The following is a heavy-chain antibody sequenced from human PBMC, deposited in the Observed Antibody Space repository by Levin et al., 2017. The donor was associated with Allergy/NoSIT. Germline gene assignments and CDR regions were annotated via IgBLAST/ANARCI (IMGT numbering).Heavy chain of an antibody. V-gene: IGHV3-30*18. CDR2: ISYDGSNK. Sequence: PGGSLRLSCAASGFTFSSYGMHWVRQAPGKGLEWVAVISYDGSNKYYADSVKGRFTISRDNSKNTLYLQMNSLRAEDTAVYYCAKAPVADYYDFWSGYFPGDVYGMDVWGQGTTVTVSS. J-gene: IGHJ6*02. CDR3: AKAPVADYYDFWSGYFPGDVYGMDV. D-gene: IGHD3-3*01. CDR1: GFTFSSYG.